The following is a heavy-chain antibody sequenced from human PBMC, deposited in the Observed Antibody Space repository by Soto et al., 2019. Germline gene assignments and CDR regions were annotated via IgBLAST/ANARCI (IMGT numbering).Heavy chain of an antibody. CDR3: ARDAYISGYYQFDY. Sequence: SGFTFSSYWMHWVRQVPGKGLVWVSRIHFDGNTTNYADSVKGRFTVSRDNAKNTLSLQMNSLRAEDTAVYYFARDAYISGYYQFDYWGQGTLVTSPQ. CDR2: IHFDGNTT. D-gene: IGHD5-12*01. J-gene: IGHJ4*02. V-gene: IGHV3-74*01. CDR1: GFTFSSYW.